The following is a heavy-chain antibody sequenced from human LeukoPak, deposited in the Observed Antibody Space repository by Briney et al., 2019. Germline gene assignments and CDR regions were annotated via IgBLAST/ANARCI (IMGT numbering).Heavy chain of an antibody. J-gene: IGHJ4*02. D-gene: IGHD5-24*01. CDR3: ARGLEMATTDFDY. V-gene: IGHV4-59*01. CDR1: GGSISSYY. Sequence: SETLSLTCTVSGGSISSYYWSWIRQPPGKGLEWIGYIYYSGSTNYNPSLKSRVTISVDTSKNQFSLRLSSVTAADTAVYYCARGLEMATTDFDYWGQGTLVTVSS. CDR2: IYYSGST.